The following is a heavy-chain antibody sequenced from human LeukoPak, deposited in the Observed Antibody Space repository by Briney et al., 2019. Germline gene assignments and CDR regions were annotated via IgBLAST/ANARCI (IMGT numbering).Heavy chain of an antibody. CDR2: ISGSGGST. CDR3: AKSMCSGGSCQYYFDY. V-gene: IGHV3-23*01. J-gene: IGHJ4*02. D-gene: IGHD2-15*01. Sequence: GGSLRLSCAASGFTFSSYAMSWVRQAPGKGLEWVSAISGSGGSTYYADSVKGRFTISRDNSKNTLYLQMNSLRAEDTGVYYCAKSMCSGGSCQYYFDYWGQGTLVTVSS. CDR1: GFTFSSYA.